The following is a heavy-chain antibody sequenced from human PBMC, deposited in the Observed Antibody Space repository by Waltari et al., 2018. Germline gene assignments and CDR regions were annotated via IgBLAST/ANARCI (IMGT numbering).Heavy chain of an antibody. CDR2: IKSKTDGGTT. V-gene: IGHV3-15*07. D-gene: IGHD3-10*01. Sequence: KGLEWVGRIKSKTDGGTTDYAAPVKGRFTISRDDSKNTLYLQMNSLKTEDTAVYYCTTDNGSGSYLYYFDYWGQGTLVTVSS. CDR3: TTDNGSGSYLYYFDY. J-gene: IGHJ4*02.